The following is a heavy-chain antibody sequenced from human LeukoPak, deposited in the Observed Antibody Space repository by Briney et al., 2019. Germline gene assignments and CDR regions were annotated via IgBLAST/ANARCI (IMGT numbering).Heavy chain of an antibody. D-gene: IGHD3-10*01. V-gene: IGHV3-23*01. Sequence: GSLRLSCAASGFTFSNYAVNWVRQAPGEGLEWVSSVSGGGGTTYYADSVKGRFTISRDNSKSTVFLQMNSLRAEDTAVYYCATYGSGSYSRSFDYWGQGTLVTVSS. CDR2: VSGGGGTT. CDR1: GFTFSNYA. J-gene: IGHJ4*02. CDR3: ATYGSGSYSRSFDY.